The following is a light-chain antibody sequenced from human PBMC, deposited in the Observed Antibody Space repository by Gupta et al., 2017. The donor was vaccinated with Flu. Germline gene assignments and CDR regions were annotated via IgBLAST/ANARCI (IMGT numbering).Light chain of an antibody. J-gene: IGKJ3*01. Sequence: GDRITITCRASQNIDKYVLWFQQVPGKAPKPLIYDTFILQSGVPSRFRGSGYGTDFSLTITGLQPEDFAIYYCQQYKSYPVTFGPGTKVDVE. CDR1: QNIDKY. CDR2: DTF. CDR3: QQYKSYPVT. V-gene: IGKV1-16*01.